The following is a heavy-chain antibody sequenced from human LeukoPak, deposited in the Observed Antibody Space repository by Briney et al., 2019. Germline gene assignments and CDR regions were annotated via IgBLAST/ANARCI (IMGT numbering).Heavy chain of an antibody. CDR3: ASGVYSSGWYLDY. D-gene: IGHD6-19*01. J-gene: IGHJ4*02. V-gene: IGHV3-33*01. CDR2: IWHDGSHK. CDR1: AFPFSSYG. Sequence: PGGSLRLSCAASAFPFSSYGMHWVRQAPGKGLEWVAVIWHDGSHKYYADSEKGRFTISRDNSKNTLYLQMNSLRAEDTAVYYCASGVYSSGWYLDYWGQGTLVTVSS.